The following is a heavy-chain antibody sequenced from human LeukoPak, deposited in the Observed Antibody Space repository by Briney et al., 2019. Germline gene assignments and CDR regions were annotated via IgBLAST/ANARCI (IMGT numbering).Heavy chain of an antibody. D-gene: IGHD3-16*01. CDR1: GGSISSYY. J-gene: IGHJ4*02. V-gene: IGHV4-59*12. Sequence: SETLSLTCTVSGGSISSYYWSWIRQPPGKGLEWIGYICYSGSTNYNPSLKSRVTISVDTSKNQFSLKLSSVTAADTAVYYCARDFLQGTRGNTGGSFDYWGQGTLVTVSS. CDR2: ICYSGST. CDR3: ARDFLQGTRGNTGGSFDY.